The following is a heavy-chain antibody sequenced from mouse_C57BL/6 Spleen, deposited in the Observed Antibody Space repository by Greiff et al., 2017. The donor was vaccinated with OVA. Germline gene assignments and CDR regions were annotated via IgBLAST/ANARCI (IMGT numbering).Heavy chain of an antibody. J-gene: IGHJ2*01. Sequence: QVQLKQPGAELVKPGASMKLSCKASGYTFTSYWMHWVKQRPGQGLEWIGMIHPNSGSTNYNEKFKSKATLTVDKSSSTAYMQLSSLTSEDSAVYYCARSDSSGYDYWGQGTTLTVSS. D-gene: IGHD3-2*02. CDR2: IHPNSGST. V-gene: IGHV1-64*01. CDR3: ARSDSSGYDY. CDR1: GYTFTSYW.